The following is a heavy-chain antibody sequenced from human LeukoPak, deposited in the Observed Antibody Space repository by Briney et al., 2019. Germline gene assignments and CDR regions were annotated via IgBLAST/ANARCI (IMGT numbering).Heavy chain of an antibody. V-gene: IGHV4-39*01. D-gene: IGHD4-23*01. J-gene: IGHJ4*02. CDR3: ARHWVVTPNY. CDR1: GGSISNSSYY. CDR2: IYYSGSA. Sequence: SETLSLTCIVSGGSISNSSYYWGWVRQPPGKGLEWIGSIYYSGSAYYNPSLKSRVTISVDTSKNQFSLKLTSVTAADTAVYYCARHWVVTPNYWGQGTLVTVSS.